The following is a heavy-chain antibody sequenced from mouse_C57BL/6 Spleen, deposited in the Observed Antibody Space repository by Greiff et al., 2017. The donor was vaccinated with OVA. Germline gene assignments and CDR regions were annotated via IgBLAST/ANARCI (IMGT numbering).Heavy chain of an antibody. CDR2: INPNNGGT. CDR3: ASRYYGSSYFDY. V-gene: IGHV1-22*01. CDR1: GYTFTDYN. J-gene: IGHJ2*01. Sequence: EVQLQQSGPELVKPGASVKMSCKASGYTFTDYNMHWVKQSHGKSLEWIGYINPNNGGTSYNQKFKGKATLTVNKSSSTAYMELRSLTSEDSAVYYCASRYYGSSYFDYWGQGTTLTVSS. D-gene: IGHD1-1*01.